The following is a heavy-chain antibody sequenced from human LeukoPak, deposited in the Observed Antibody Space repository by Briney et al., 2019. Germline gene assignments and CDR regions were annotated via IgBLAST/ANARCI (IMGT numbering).Heavy chain of an antibody. J-gene: IGHJ5*02. D-gene: IGHD3-9*01. CDR1: GGAISSYY. V-gene: IGHV4-39*01. Sequence: SETLSLTCTVSGGAISSYYWGWIRQPPGKGLEWIGNIYYSGSTYYNPSLKSRVTISVDTSKNQFSLNLSSVTAADTAVYYCARPKKYYDILTGYFPNWFDPWGQGTLVTVSS. CDR3: ARPKKYYDILTGYFPNWFDP. CDR2: IYYSGST.